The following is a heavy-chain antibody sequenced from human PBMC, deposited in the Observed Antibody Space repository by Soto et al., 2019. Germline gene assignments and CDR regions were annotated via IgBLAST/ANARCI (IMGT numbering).Heavy chain of an antibody. V-gene: IGHV3-74*02. CDR1: GFTFSTYA. J-gene: IGHJ4*02. D-gene: IGHD1-26*01. Sequence: EAQLLESGGGLVRPGGSLRLSCVASGFTFSTYAMSWVRQAPGKGLEWVSRINSDGSITNYADSVKGRFTISRDNAKNTLYLQMNSLRAEDTGVYYCARAGSYRFDYWGQGTLVTVSS. CDR3: ARAGSYRFDY. CDR2: INSDGSIT.